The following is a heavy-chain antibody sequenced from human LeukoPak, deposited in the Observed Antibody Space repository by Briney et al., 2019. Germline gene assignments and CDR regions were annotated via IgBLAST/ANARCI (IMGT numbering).Heavy chain of an antibody. J-gene: IGHJ4*02. V-gene: IGHV3-15*01. CDR3: TTDPVDYYDSSGPAFKDY. CDR1: GFTFSNAW. D-gene: IGHD3-22*01. Sequence: PGGSLRLSCAASGFTFSNAWMSWVRQAPGKGLEWVSRIKSKTDGGTSDYAAPVKGRFTISRDDSKNTLYLQMNSLKTEDTAVYYCTTDPVDYYDSSGPAFKDYWGQGTLVTVSS. CDR2: IKSKTDGGTS.